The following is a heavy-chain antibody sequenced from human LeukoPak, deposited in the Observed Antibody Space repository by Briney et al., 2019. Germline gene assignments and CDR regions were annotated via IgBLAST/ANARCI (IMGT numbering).Heavy chain of an antibody. V-gene: IGHV3-53*01. J-gene: IGHJ4*02. D-gene: IGHD2-21*01. Sequence: GGSLRLSWAASGFTVSGNYMSWVSQAPGKGLEWVSVMNSGGSTYYADSVKGRFTISRDSSKNTLNLQMNSLRAEDTAVYYCAREGRPYGYFDYWGQGTLVTVSS. CDR1: GFTVSGNY. CDR3: AREGRPYGYFDY. CDR2: MNSGGST.